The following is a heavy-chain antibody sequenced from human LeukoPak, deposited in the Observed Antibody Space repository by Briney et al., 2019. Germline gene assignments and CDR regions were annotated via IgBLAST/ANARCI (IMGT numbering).Heavy chain of an antibody. V-gene: IGHV3-7*01. J-gene: IGHJ4*02. Sequence: GGSLRLSCAASGFTFSSYWMNWARQAPGKGLEWVASINHNGNVNYYVDSVKGRFTISRDNAKNSLYLQMNSLRAEDTAVYYCARDRITIFGVVISDYFDYWGQGTLVTVSS. D-gene: IGHD3-3*01. CDR1: GFTFSSYW. CDR3: ARDRITIFGVVISDYFDY. CDR2: INHNGNVN.